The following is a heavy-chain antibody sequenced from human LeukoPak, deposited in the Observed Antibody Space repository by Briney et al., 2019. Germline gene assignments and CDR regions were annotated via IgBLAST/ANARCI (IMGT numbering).Heavy chain of an antibody. Sequence: SQTLSLTCTVSGGSISSGGYYWSWIRQPPGKGLEWIGYIYHSGSTYYNPSLKSRVTISVDRSKNQFSLKLSSVTAADTAVYYCARTLSYYYDSSGYYSVYFDYWGQGTLVTVSS. D-gene: IGHD3-22*01. V-gene: IGHV4-30-2*01. CDR1: GGSISSGGYY. J-gene: IGHJ4*02. CDR3: ARTLSYYYDSSGYYSVYFDY. CDR2: IYHSGST.